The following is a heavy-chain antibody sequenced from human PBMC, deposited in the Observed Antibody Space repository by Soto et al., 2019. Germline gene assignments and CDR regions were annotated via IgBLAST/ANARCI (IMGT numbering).Heavy chain of an antibody. CDR1: GYTFSNYG. D-gene: IGHD3-10*01. V-gene: IGHV1-18*01. CDR2: ISDYNGNT. J-gene: IGHJ6*02. Sequence: QVQLVQSGAEVRKPGASVKVSCKASGYTFSNYGLSWVRQAPGQGLEWMGWISDYNGNTHYAQKFQGRLIMTTDTSRRTGYVELRSLTSDDTAVYFCAREGYYSGSGTYSPPRYYGMDVWGQGTTVTVSS. CDR3: AREGYYSGSGTYSPPRYYGMDV.